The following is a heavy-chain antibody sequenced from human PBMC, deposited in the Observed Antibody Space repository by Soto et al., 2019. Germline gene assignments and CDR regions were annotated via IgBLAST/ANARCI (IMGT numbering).Heavy chain of an antibody. CDR3: AKEGPYSSSWGFDY. J-gene: IGHJ4*02. CDR2: ISYDGSNK. Sequence: GGSLRLSCAASGFTFSSYGMHWVRQAPGKGLEWVAVISYDGSNKYYADSVKGRFTISRDNSKNTLYLQMNSLRAEDTAVYYCAKEGPYSSSWGFDYWGQGTLVTVSS. D-gene: IGHD6-13*01. V-gene: IGHV3-30*18. CDR1: GFTFSSYG.